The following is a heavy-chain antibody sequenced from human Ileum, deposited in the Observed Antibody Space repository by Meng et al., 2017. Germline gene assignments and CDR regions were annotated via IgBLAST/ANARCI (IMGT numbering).Heavy chain of an antibody. CDR1: GFTFSSYA. CDR2: ISYDGSNK. D-gene: IGHD7-27*01. J-gene: IGHJ6*02. Sequence: GESLKISCAASGFTFSSYAMHWVRQAPGKGLEWVAVISYDGSNKYYADSVKGRFTISRDNSKNTLYLQMNSLRAEDTAVYYCARGDRTGGPGEGYYYGMDVWGQGTMVTVSS. V-gene: IGHV3-30*04. CDR3: ARGDRTGGPGEGYYYGMDV.